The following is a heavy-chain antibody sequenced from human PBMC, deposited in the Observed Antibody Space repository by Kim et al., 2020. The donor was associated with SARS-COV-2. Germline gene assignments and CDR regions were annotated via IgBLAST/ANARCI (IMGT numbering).Heavy chain of an antibody. D-gene: IGHD6-19*01. Sequence: GESLKISCKGSGYSFTSYWISWVRQMPGKGLEWMGRIDPSVSYTNYSPSFQGHVTISADKSISTAYLQWSSLKASDTAMYYCARHYPGYSSGWYPSDVWGQGTTVTVSS. CDR1: GYSFTSYW. CDR2: IDPSVSYT. V-gene: IGHV5-10-1*01. J-gene: IGHJ6*02. CDR3: ARHYPGYSSGWYPSDV.